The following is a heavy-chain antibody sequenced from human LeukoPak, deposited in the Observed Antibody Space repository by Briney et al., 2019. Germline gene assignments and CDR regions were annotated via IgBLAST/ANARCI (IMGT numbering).Heavy chain of an antibody. Sequence: ASVKGSCKATGGTFSSYATSWVRQAPGQGLEWMGGIIPIFGTANYAQKFQGRVTITADKSTSTAYMELSSLRSEDTAVYYCARVGGYEKYYFDYWGQGTLVTVSS. V-gene: IGHV1-69*06. J-gene: IGHJ4*02. CDR3: ARVGGYEKYYFDY. D-gene: IGHD5-12*01. CDR2: IIPIFGTA. CDR1: GGTFSSYA.